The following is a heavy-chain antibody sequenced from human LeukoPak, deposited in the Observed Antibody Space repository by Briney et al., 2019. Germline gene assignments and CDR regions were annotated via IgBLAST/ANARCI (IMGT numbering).Heavy chain of an antibody. CDR1: GGSISSYY. Sequence: PSETLSLTCTVSGGSISSYYWSWIRQPPGKGLEWIGYIYYSRSTNYNPSLKSRLTISVDTSKNQFSLKLSSVTAADTAVYYCARSRDYYYYYMDVWGKGTTVTVS. CDR3: ARSRDYYYYYMDV. D-gene: IGHD6-13*01. J-gene: IGHJ6*03. V-gene: IGHV4-59*01. CDR2: IYYSRST.